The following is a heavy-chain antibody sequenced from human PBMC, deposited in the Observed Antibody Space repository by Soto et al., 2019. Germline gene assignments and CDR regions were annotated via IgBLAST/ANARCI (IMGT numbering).Heavy chain of an antibody. CDR1: GFTFSRYG. CDR3: ARDGYCVSTTCYFLPDV. J-gene: IGHJ6*02. D-gene: IGHD2-2*03. Sequence: EVQVVESGGGLVQPGGSLRLSCAASGFTFSRYGMNWVRQARGKGLEWVAYISSSSSTIYYADSVKGRLTISRDNAKNSLYLQMNSLRDEDTAVYYCARDGYCVSTTCYFLPDVWGPGTTVTVSS. V-gene: IGHV3-48*02. CDR2: ISSSSSTI.